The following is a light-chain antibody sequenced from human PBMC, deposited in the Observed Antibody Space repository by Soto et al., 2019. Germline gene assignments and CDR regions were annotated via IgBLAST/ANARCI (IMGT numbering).Light chain of an antibody. CDR2: DAS. CDR1: QGISSA. V-gene: IGKV1-13*02. Sequence: AIQLTQSPSSLSASVGDRVTITCRASQGISSAVAWYQQKPGKPPKLLIYDASNLQSGVPSRFSGSESGTDFTLNISSLQPEDFAAYFCQHYHSYPLTFGGGTKVEIK. CDR3: QHYHSYPLT. J-gene: IGKJ4*01.